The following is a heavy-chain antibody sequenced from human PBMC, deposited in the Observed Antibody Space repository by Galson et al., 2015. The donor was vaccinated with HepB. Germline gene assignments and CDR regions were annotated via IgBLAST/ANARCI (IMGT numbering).Heavy chain of an antibody. D-gene: IGHD3-10*01. Sequence: SLRLSCAASGFTVSSYYMSWVRQAPGKGLEWVSVISSGGSTYYADSVKGRFTISRDNSKNTLYLQMNSLRAEDTAVYYCARDQVWFGGAFDIWGQGTMVTVSS. CDR2: ISSGGST. CDR1: GFTVSSYY. J-gene: IGHJ3*02. CDR3: ARDQVWFGGAFDI. V-gene: IGHV3-66*02.